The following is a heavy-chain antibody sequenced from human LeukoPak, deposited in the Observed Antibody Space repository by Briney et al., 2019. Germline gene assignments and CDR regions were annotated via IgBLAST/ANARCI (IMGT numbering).Heavy chain of an antibody. V-gene: IGHV3-23*01. J-gene: IGHJ4*02. Sequence: PGGSLRLSCLTSGFTLSTNAMSWVRQAPGKGLEWISGISGSGASTYYADSVKGRFTISRDNSKNTLYLQMNSLRAEDTAVYYCAKDYQYSSGWYGGLSYYFDYWGQGTLVTVSS. CDR1: GFTLSTNA. CDR3: AKDYQYSSGWYGGLSYYFDY. D-gene: IGHD6-19*01. CDR2: ISGSGAST.